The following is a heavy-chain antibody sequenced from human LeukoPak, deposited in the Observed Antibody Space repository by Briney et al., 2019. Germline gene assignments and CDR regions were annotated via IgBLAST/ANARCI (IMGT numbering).Heavy chain of an antibody. CDR1: GFTFSSYS. CDR3: ARSDGYAVAGTAFDY. V-gene: IGHV3-21*01. J-gene: IGHJ4*02. CDR2: ISSSSSYI. Sequence: GGSLRLSCAASGFTFSSYSMNWVRQAPGKGLEWVSSISSSSSYIYYADSVKGRFTISRDNAKNSLYLQMNSLRAEDTAVYCCARSDGYAVAGTAFDYWGQGTLVTVSS. D-gene: IGHD6-19*01.